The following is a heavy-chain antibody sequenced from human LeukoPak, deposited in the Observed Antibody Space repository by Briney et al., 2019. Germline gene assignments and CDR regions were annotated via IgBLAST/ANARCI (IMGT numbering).Heavy chain of an antibody. J-gene: IGHJ6*03. Sequence: GESLQISCKGSGYSFTSYWIGWVRQMPGKGLEWMGIIYPGDSDTRYSPSFQGQVTISADKSISTAYLQWSSLKASDTAMYYCARLGSLYYYYMDVWGKGTTVTVSS. CDR1: GYSFTSYW. V-gene: IGHV5-51*01. CDR3: ARLGSLYYYYMDV. CDR2: IYPGDSDT.